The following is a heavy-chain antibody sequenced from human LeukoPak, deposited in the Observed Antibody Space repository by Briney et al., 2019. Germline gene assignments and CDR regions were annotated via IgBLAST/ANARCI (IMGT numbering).Heavy chain of an antibody. CDR2: ISAYNGNT. J-gene: IGHJ4*02. V-gene: IGHV1-18*01. CDR3: ARDFRLTVRGVILDY. CDR1: GYTFTSYG. Sequence: GASVKVSCKASGYTFTSYGISWVRQAPRQGLEWMGWISAYNGNTNYAQKLQGRVTMTTDTSTSTAYMELRSLRSDDTAVYYCARDFRLTVRGVILDYWGQGTLVTVSS. D-gene: IGHD3-10*01.